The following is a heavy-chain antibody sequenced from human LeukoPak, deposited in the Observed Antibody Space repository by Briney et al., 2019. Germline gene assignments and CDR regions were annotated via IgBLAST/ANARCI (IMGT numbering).Heavy chain of an antibody. CDR1: GYTLTELS. CDR3: TREQGGNFDS. V-gene: IGHV1-18*01. J-gene: IGHJ4*02. Sequence: GASVKVSCKVSGYTLTELSMHWVRQAPGQGLEWMGWINGYNGQTNYAQKVQGRVTVTTDTSTSTSYMELRSLRSDDTAVYYCTREQGGNFDSWGQGTLVTVSS. CDR2: INGYNGQT. D-gene: IGHD3-16*01.